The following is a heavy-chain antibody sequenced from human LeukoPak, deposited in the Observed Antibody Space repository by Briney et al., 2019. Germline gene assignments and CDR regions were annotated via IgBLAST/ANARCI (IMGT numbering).Heavy chain of an antibody. V-gene: IGHV1-69*13. J-gene: IGHJ6*02. Sequence: ASVKVSCKASGGTFSSYAISWVRQAPGQGLEWMGGIIPIFGTANYAQKFQGRVTITADESTSTAYMELSSLRSEDTAVYYCARDRVVGTYYYGMDVWGQGTTVTVSS. CDR2: IIPIFGTA. D-gene: IGHD2-2*01. CDR3: ARDRVVGTYYYGMDV. CDR1: GGTFSSYA.